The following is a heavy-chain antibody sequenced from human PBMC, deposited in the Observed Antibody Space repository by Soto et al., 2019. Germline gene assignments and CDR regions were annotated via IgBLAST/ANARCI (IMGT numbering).Heavy chain of an antibody. D-gene: IGHD1-26*01. Sequence: QVQLVESGGGVVQPGRSLRLSCAASGFTFSSYGMHWVRQAPGKGLEWVAVISYDGSNKYYADSVKGRFTISRDNSKNTLYLQMNSLRAEDTAVYYCAKAGDYGGSYRRAYYYYYGMDVWGQGTTVTVSS. CDR1: GFTFSSYG. J-gene: IGHJ6*02. CDR2: ISYDGSNK. CDR3: AKAGDYGGSYRRAYYYYYGMDV. V-gene: IGHV3-30*18.